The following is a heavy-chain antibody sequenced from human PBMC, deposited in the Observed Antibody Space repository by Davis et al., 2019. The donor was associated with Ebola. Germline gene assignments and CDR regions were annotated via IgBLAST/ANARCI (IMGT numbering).Heavy chain of an antibody. CDR2: ISSSSSYT. D-gene: IGHD6-19*01. CDR3: AGGIVALAVAGTGWRV. Sequence: GEPLKISCTASGFTFSDYYMSWNRQAPGKGLERVSYISSSSSYTNYADSVKGRLTISRDNAKNSLYLQMNSLRAEDTAVYYCAGGIVALAVAGTGWRVWGQGTLVTVSS. CDR1: GFTFSDYY. J-gene: IGHJ4*02. V-gene: IGHV3-11*06.